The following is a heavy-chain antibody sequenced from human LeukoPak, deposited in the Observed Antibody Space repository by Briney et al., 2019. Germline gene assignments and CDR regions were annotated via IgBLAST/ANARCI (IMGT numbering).Heavy chain of an antibody. CDR1: GGSFSVYY. D-gene: IGHD2-2*01. V-gene: IGHV4-34*01. CDR2: INHSGST. J-gene: IGHJ6*02. Sequence: PSETLSLTCAVYGGSFSVYYWSWIRQPPGKGLEWIGEINHSGSTNYNPSLKSRVTISVDTSKNQFSLKLNSVTAADTAVYYCARVVVVPAANSLRSQNYGMDVWGQGTTVTVSS. CDR3: ARVVVVPAANSLRSQNYGMDV.